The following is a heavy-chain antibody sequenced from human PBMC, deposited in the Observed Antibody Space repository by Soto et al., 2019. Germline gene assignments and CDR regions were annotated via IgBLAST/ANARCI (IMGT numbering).Heavy chain of an antibody. J-gene: IGHJ6*02. D-gene: IGHD6-13*01. CDR1: GLTFRSFG. V-gene: IGHV3-30*18. Sequence: QVQLVESGGGVIQPGTSLSLSCGSSGLTFRSFGMYWVRQAPGKGREWVAVVSYDGNHKYYADSVKGRFTVSRDNAKNMLYLQMNSLRGEDTAVYYCAKDVEQQLVLNYGMDVWGQGTTVTVSS. CDR2: VSYDGNHK. CDR3: AKDVEQQLVLNYGMDV.